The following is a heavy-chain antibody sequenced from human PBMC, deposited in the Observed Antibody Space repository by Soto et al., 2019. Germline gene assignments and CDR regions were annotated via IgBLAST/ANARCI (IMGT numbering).Heavy chain of an antibody. CDR2: ISYDGSNK. J-gene: IGHJ3*02. D-gene: IGHD3-10*01. V-gene: IGHV3-30*18. CDR1: GFTFSSYG. CDR3: AKNLLIKSRNDAFDI. Sequence: QVQLVESGGGVVQPGRSLRLSCAASGFTFSSYGMHWVRQAPGKGLEWVAVISYDGSNKYYADSVKGRFTISRDNSKNTLYLQMNSLRAEYTAVYYCAKNLLIKSRNDAFDIWGQGTMVTVSS.